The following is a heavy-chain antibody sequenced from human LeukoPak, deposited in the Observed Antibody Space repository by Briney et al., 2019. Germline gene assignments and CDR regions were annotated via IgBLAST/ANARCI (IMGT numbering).Heavy chain of an antibody. CDR2: IYSGGSGST. J-gene: IGHJ4*02. Sequence: GGSLRLSCAVSGFTVSSSYMSWVRQAAGKGLEWVSVIYSGGSGSTYYADSVKGRLTISRDNTQNPLNLESNSLRAEDTAVYYCAHRKATSWAHDYWGQGTLVTVSS. V-gene: IGHV3-53*01. CDR1: GFTVSSSY. CDR3: AHRKATSWAHDY. D-gene: IGHD2-2*01.